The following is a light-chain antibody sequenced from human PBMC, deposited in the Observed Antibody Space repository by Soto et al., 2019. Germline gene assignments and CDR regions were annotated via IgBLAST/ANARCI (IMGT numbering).Light chain of an antibody. V-gene: IGKV3-20*01. J-gene: IGKJ5*01. CDR2: GAS. CDR1: QSVSSSY. Sequence: EIVLTQSPGTLSLSPGERATISCRASQSVSSSYLAWYQQKPGQAPRLLIYGASSRATGIPDRFSGSGSGTDFTLTISRLEPEDLAVYYCQQYGSSPITVGQGTRLEIK. CDR3: QQYGSSPIT.